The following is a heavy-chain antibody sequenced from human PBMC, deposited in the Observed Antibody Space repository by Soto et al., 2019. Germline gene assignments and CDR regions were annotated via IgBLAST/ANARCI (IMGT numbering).Heavy chain of an antibody. D-gene: IGHD2-15*01. CDR1: GGSISSGGYY. CDR3: AREWGRYCSGGSCYLSWFDP. V-gene: IGHV4-31*03. J-gene: IGHJ5*02. CDR2: IYYSGST. Sequence: SETLSLTCTVSGGSISSGGYYWSWIRQHPGKGLEWIGYIYYSGSTYYNPSLKSRVTISVDTSKNQFSPKLSSVTAADTAVYYCAREWGRYCSGGSCYLSWFDPWGQGTLVTVSS.